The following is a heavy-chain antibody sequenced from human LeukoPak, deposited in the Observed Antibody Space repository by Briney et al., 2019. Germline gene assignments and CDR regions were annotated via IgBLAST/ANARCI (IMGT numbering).Heavy chain of an antibody. D-gene: IGHD3-22*01. CDR3: ARSYYYDYRQIDY. CDR1: GVYISTSSYY. Sequence: SETLSLTCTVSGVYISTSSYYWRWLPPPPGKALEGLGSIYYSGSTYYNPSLKSRVPISVDTSKNQFSLNVYSVTAADTAVFYCARSYYYDYRQIDYWGQGTLVTVSS. J-gene: IGHJ4*02. CDR2: IYYSGST. V-gene: IGHV4-39*01.